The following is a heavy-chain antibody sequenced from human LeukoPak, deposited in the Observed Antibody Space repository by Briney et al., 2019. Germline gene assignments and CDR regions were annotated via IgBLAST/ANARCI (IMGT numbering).Heavy chain of an antibody. V-gene: IGHV4-61*08. CDR2: IYYSGST. J-gene: IGHJ3*02. Sequence: PSQTLSLTCTVSGGSISSGDYYWSWIRQPPGKGLEWIGYIYYSGSTNYNPSLKSRVTISVDTSKNQFSLKLSSVTAADTAVYYCARVGTYYYDSSGYSDAFDIWGQGTMVTVSS. CDR1: GGSISSGDYY. CDR3: ARVGTYYYDSSGYSDAFDI. D-gene: IGHD3-22*01.